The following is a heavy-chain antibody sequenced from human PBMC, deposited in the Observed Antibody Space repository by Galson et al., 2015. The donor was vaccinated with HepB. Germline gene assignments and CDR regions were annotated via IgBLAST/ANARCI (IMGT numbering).Heavy chain of an antibody. J-gene: IGHJ2*01. CDR2: IIPILGIA. Sequence: SVKVSCKASGGTFSSYSISWVRQAPGQGLEWMGRIIPILGIANYAQKFQGRVTITADKSTSTAYMELSSLRSEGTAVYYCARTSPGWYFDLWGRGTLVTVSS. CDR3: ARTSPGWYFDL. V-gene: IGHV1-69*02. CDR1: GGTFSSYS.